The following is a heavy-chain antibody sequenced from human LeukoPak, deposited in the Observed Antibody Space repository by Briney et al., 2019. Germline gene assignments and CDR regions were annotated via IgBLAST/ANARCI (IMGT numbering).Heavy chain of an antibody. V-gene: IGHV3-30*18. CDR3: AKDRDGDFAFDY. CDR2: ISYDGSTK. J-gene: IGHJ4*02. D-gene: IGHD4-17*01. CDR1: GFTFSTYG. Sequence: GGSLRLSCAASGFTFSTYGMHWVRQAPGKGLEWVAAISYDGSTKYYADSVKGRFTISRDNSKNTLYLQMNSLRAEDTAVYYCAKDRDGDFAFDYWGQGTLVTVSS.